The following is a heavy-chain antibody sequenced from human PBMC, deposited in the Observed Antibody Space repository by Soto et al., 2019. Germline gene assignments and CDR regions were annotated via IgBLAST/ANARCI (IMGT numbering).Heavy chain of an antibody. J-gene: IGHJ6*02. CDR3: ARDTARGYYYGMDV. V-gene: IGHV4-31*03. D-gene: IGHD5-18*01. CDR2: IYYSGST. Sequence: TVSGGSISSGGYYWSWIRQHPGKGLEWIGYIYYSGSTYYNPSLKSRVTISVDTSKNQFSLKLSSVTAADTAVYYCARDTARGYYYGMDVWGQGTTVTVSS. CDR1: GGSISSGGYY.